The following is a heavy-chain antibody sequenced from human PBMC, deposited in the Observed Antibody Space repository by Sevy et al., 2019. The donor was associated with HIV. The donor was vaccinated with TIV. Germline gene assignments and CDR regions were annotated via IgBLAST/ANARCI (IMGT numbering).Heavy chain of an antibody. CDR3: TRPSEGTGEFDY. D-gene: IGHD7-27*01. CDR1: GFTFSGSA. Sequence: GGSLRLSCAASGFTFSGSAMHWVRQASGKGLEWVGRIRSKANSYATAYAASVKGRFTISRDDSKNTAYLQMNSLKTEDTAMYYCTRPSEGTGEFDYWGQGTLVTVSS. J-gene: IGHJ4*02. V-gene: IGHV3-73*01. CDR2: IRSKANSYAT.